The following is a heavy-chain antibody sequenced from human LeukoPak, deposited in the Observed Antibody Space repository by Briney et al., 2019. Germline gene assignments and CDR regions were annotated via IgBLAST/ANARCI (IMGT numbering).Heavy chain of an antibody. J-gene: IGHJ5*02. CDR3: VREGCDRTSCYP. D-gene: IGHD2-2*01. V-gene: IGHV4-39*06. CDR2: MYYSGST. CDR1: GGSISSSDYY. Sequence: SETLSLTCSVSGGSISSSDYYWGWLRQPPGKGLEWIGSMYYSGSTYYNPSLKSRVTISVDTSKNQFALKLSSVTAADTAVYYCVREGCDRTSCYPWGQGTLVIVSS.